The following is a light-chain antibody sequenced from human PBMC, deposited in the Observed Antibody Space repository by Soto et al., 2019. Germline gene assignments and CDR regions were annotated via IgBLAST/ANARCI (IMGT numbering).Light chain of an antibody. J-gene: IGKJ1*01. CDR2: GAS. V-gene: IGKV3-20*01. Sequence: EIVMTQSPVTLSVSPGERATLSCRASESVGSNLAWYQQKPGQPPRLLTYGASSRATGIPDRFSGSGSGTDFTLTISRLEPEDFAVYYCHQYDSWTFGQGTKVDIK. CDR3: HQYDSWT. CDR1: ESVGSN.